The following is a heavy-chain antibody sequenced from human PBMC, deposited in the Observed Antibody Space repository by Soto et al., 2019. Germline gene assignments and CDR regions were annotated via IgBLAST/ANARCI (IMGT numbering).Heavy chain of an antibody. D-gene: IGHD2-2*01. V-gene: IGHV3-33*01. CDR2: IWYDGSNK. CDR3: ASEGVVPAAMGGGGGDYYYGMDV. Sequence: QVQLVESGGGVVQPGRSLRLSCAASGFTFSSYGMHWVRQAPGKGLEWVAVIWYDGSNKYYADSVKGRFTISRDNSKNTLDLQRNSLRAEDTAVYYCASEGVVPAAMGGGGGDYYYGMDVWGQGTTVTVSS. CDR1: GFTFSSYG. J-gene: IGHJ6*02.